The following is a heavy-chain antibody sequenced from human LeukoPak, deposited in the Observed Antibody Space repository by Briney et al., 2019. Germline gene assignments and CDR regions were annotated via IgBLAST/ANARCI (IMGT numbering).Heavy chain of an antibody. CDR2: ITDSGRKT. CDR3: AKITKAPTPNY. J-gene: IGHJ4*02. V-gene: IGHV3-23*01. Sequence: GGSLRLSCAASGLTFSNYAMNWVRQASGKGLEWVSGITDSGRKTYYADYVKGRFSISRDNSKNTVYLQMSDLRAEDTAVYYCAKITKAPTPNYWGQGTLVTVSS. CDR1: GLTFSNYA. D-gene: IGHD3-10*01.